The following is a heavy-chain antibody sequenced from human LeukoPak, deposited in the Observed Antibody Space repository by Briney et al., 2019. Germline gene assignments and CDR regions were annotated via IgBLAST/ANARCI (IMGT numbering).Heavy chain of an antibody. CDR2: IIPIFGTA. CDR1: GGTFSSYA. CDR3: ARTLWGLTLLSSDY. V-gene: IGHV1-69*13. Sequence: ASVKVSCKASGGTFSSYAISWVRQAPGQGLEWMGGIIPIFGTANYAQKFQGRVTITADESTSTAYMELSSLRSGDTAVYYCARTLWGLTLLSSDYWGQGTLVTVSS. J-gene: IGHJ4*02. D-gene: IGHD3-16*01.